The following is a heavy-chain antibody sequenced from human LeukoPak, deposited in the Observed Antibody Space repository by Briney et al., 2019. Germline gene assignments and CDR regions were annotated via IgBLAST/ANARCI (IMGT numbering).Heavy chain of an antibody. CDR1: GFTFSSYS. CDR3: ASSRYFDMDV. D-gene: IGHD3-9*01. J-gene: IGHJ6*01. V-gene: IGHV3-48*04. CDR2: MSGFGSTI. Sequence: PGGSLRLSCAASGFTFSSYSMNWVRQAPGKGLERISYMSGFGSTIYYADSVKGRFTISRDNAKNSLYLQMNRLRAEDTAVYYCASSRYFDMDVWGQGTTVTVFS.